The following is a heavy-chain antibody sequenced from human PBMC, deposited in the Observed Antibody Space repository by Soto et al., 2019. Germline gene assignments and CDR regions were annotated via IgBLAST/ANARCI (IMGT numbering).Heavy chain of an antibody. J-gene: IGHJ4*02. CDR2: IYYSGST. D-gene: IGHD3-22*01. V-gene: IGHV4-61*08. Sequence: SETLSLTCTVSGGSISSGGYYWSWIRQHPGKGLEWIGYIYYSGSTNYNPSLKSRVTISVDTSKNQFSLKLSSVTAADTAVYYCARDWGSGYIDYWGQGTLVTVSS. CDR1: GGSISSGGYY. CDR3: ARDWGSGYIDY.